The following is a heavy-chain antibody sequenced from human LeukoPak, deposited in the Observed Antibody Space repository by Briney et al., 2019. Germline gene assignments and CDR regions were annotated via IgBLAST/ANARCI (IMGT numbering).Heavy chain of an antibody. D-gene: IGHD6-13*01. CDR2: INHSGST. J-gene: IGHJ5*02. V-gene: IGHV4-34*01. Sequence: SETLSLTCAVYGGSFSGYYWSWIRQPPGKGLEWIGEINHSGSTNYNPSLKSRVTISVDTSKNQFSLKLSSVAAADTAVYYCAREIAAAAQDNWFDPWGQGTLVTVSS. CDR3: AREIAAAAQDNWFDP. CDR1: GGSFSGYY.